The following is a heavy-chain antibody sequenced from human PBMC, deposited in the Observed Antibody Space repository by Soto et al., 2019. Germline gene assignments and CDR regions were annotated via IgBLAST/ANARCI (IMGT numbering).Heavy chain of an antibody. J-gene: IGHJ5*02. Sequence: QITLKESGPPLVKPTQTLTLTCSFSGFSLSSSGMGVGWIRQAPGKALEWLALIYWDDDKRYSPSLKTRLTITKDTSKNQVVLTMINMDPVDTATYYCAFSQKDRAVSYYSGWIGPWGQGILVSVSS. D-gene: IGHD2-21*01. V-gene: IGHV2-5*02. CDR3: AFSQKDRAVSYYSGWIGP. CDR1: GFSLSSSGMG. CDR2: IYWDDDK.